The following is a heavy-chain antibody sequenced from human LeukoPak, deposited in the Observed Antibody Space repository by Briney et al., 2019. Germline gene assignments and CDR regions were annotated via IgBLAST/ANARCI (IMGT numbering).Heavy chain of an antibody. CDR2: ISDRGDT. D-gene: IGHD1-1*01. CDR3: ARPTAGPATQGYDS. CDR1: GGSINNSPYY. V-gene: IGHV4-39*01. Sequence: SETLSLTCTVSGGSINNSPYYWAWIRQPPGRGLEWIGSISDRGDTYHNPSLKSRVTISVDTSKNQFSLSVVSVTAADTAVYFCARPTAGPATQGYDSWGQGILVTVAS. J-gene: IGHJ4*02.